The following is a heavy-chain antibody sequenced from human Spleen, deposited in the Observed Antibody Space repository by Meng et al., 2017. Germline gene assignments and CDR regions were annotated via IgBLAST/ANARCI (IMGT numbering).Heavy chain of an antibody. Sequence: ASVKVSCKASGYTFISYYIHWVRQAPGQGLEWMGMVNPGNGGRNYAQNFQGRVTLTRDTSTSTVYMELSSLTSEDTALYYCARGAAAATTYYFDYWGQGSLVTVSS. D-gene: IGHD1-26*01. CDR1: GYTFISYY. CDR3: ARGAAAATTYYFDY. V-gene: IGHV1-46*01. CDR2: VNPGNGGR. J-gene: IGHJ4*02.